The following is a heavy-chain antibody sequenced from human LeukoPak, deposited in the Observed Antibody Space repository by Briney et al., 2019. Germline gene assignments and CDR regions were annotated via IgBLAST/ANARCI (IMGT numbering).Heavy chain of an antibody. CDR1: GFTFSDYY. D-gene: IGHD3-22*01. V-gene: IGHV3-11*04. CDR3: ARDFPSYYYDSSGYYDAFDI. Sequence: PGGSLRLSCAASGFTFSDYYMSWIRQAPGKGLEWVSYISSSGSTIYYADSVKGRFTISRDNAKNSLYLQMNSLRADDTAVYYCARDFPSYYYDSSGYYDAFDIWGQGTMVTVS. CDR2: ISSSGSTI. J-gene: IGHJ3*02.